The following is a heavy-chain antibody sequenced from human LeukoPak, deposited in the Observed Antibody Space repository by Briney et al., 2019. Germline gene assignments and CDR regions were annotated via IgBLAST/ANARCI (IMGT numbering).Heavy chain of an antibody. CDR1: GFTFSNYG. CDR2: ISYVGSNK. D-gene: IGHD2-21*02. J-gene: IGHJ1*01. V-gene: IGHV3-30*03. Sequence: GGSLRLSCEASGFTFSNYGMQWVRQAPGKGLEWVAVISYVGSNKYYADSVKGRFTISRDNAKNSLYLQMDSLRAEDTAVYYCARGNYYCGGDCYTAEYFQHWGQGTLVTVSS. CDR3: ARGNYYCGGDCYTAEYFQH.